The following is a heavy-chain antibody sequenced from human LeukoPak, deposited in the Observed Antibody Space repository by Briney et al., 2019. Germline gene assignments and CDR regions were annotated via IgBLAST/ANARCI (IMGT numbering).Heavy chain of an antibody. CDR3: TRDEYGVGSNFFDY. CDR1: GFNFGDYA. Sequence: GGSLRLSCTTSGFNFGDYAMSWFRQAPEKGLEGVGFITNKAFGGTAEYAASVKGRFTISRDDSRSIAYLQMDNLRTEDTGVYYCTRDEYGVGSNFFDYWGQGTLVTVSS. CDR2: ITNKAFGGTA. V-gene: IGHV3-49*03. J-gene: IGHJ4*02. D-gene: IGHD4-17*01.